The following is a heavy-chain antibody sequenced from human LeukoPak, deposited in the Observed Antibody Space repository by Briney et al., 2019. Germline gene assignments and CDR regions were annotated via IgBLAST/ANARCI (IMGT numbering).Heavy chain of an antibody. CDR2: IIPIFGTA. J-gene: IGHJ3*02. CDR1: GGTFSSYA. Sequence: GASVKVSCKASGGTFSSYAISWVRQAPGQGLEWMGRIIPIFGTANYAQKFQGRVTITTDESTSTAYMELSSLRSEDTAVYYCARGRYYYDSSGPDAFDIWGQGTMVTVSS. V-gene: IGHV1-69*05. CDR3: ARGRYYYDSSGPDAFDI. D-gene: IGHD3-22*01.